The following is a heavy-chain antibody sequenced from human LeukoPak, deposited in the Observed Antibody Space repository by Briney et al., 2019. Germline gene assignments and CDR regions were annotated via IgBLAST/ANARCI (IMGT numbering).Heavy chain of an antibody. D-gene: IGHD5-12*01. Sequence: PGGSLRLSCAASGFTLSSYAMSWVRQAPGKGLEWVSSISASGGGTYYADSVKGRFTISRDTSKNTLYLQMNSLRAEDTAVYYCAPLAATTGYWGQGTLVTVSS. J-gene: IGHJ4*02. CDR2: ISASGGGT. CDR3: APLAATTGY. V-gene: IGHV3-23*01. CDR1: GFTLSSYA.